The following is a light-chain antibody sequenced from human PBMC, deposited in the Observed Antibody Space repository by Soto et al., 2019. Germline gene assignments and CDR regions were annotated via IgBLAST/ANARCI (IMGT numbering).Light chain of an antibody. CDR3: QQSYSTPLT. V-gene: IGKV1-39*01. CDR2: TAS. J-gene: IGKJ4*01. CDR1: LSISSY. Sequence: DIQMTQSPSSLSASVGDRVTISCRASLSISSYLNWYQQTPGKAPKLLIYTASSLQSGVPSRFSGRGSGTEFALNISILQREDFATYYCQQSYSTPLTFGGGTKVEIK.